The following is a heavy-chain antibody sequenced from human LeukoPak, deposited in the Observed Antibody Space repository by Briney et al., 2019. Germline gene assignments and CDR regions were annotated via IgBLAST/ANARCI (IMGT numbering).Heavy chain of an antibody. CDR2: INPNSGGT. V-gene: IGHV1-2*02. Sequence: GASVTVSCKASGYTFTGYYMHWVRQAPGQGLEWMGWINPNSGGTNYAQKFRGRVTMTRDTSISTAYMELSRLRSDDTAVYYCARVVVVPAAKLFDYWGQGTLVTVSS. D-gene: IGHD2-2*01. J-gene: IGHJ4*02. CDR1: GYTFTGYY. CDR3: ARVVVVPAAKLFDY.